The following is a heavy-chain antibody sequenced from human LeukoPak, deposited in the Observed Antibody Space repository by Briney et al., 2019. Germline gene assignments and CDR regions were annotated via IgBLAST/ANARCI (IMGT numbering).Heavy chain of an antibody. CDR2: IYYSGST. D-gene: IGHD1-26*01. J-gene: IGHJ2*01. V-gene: IGHV4-59*01. CDR3: ATDGNFDL. CDR1: GGSIRSYF. Sequence: PSETLSLTCSVSGGSIRSYFWSWIRQPPGKGLEWIGYIYYSGSTNYNPSLKSRVTISVDTSKNQFSLKLSSVTAADTAVYYCATDGNFDLWGRGTLVTVSS.